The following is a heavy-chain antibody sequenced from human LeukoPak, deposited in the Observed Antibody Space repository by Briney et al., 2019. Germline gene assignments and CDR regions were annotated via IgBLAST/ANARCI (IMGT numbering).Heavy chain of an antibody. D-gene: IGHD6-19*01. CDR2: IYYTGST. CDR3: VKSGGYGLIDY. CDR1: GASVSGSGYY. V-gene: IGHV4-39*01. J-gene: IGHJ4*02. Sequence: SETLSLACAVSGASVSGSGYYLGWIRQPPGKGLEWIGNIYYTGSTYYNASLQSRVTISIDMSKNQFSLRLSSVTAADTAMYYCVKSGGYGLIDYWGQGTLVTVSS.